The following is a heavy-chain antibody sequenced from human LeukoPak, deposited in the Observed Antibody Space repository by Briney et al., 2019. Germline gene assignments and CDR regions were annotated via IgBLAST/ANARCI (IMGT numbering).Heavy chain of an antibody. CDR3: ARGSPVDY. J-gene: IGHJ4*02. V-gene: IGHV3-30-3*01. Sequence: GRSLRLSRAASGFTFSSYAMYWVRQAPGKGLEWVAVTSYDGSNKYYADSVKGRFTISRDNSKNTLYLQMNSLRVEDTAVYYCARGSPVDYWGQGTLVTVSS. CDR2: TSYDGSNK. CDR1: GFTFSSYA.